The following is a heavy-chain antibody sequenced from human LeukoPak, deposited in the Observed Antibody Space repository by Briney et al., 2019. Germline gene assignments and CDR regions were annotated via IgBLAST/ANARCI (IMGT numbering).Heavy chain of an antibody. Sequence: ASVKVSCKASGYTFTSYDINWVRQATGQGLEWMGWMNPNSGNTGYAQKFQGRVTMTRNTSISTAYMELSSLRSEDTAVYYCARGVGSGSYYMINYYYYYMDVWGKGTTVTISS. V-gene: IGHV1-8*01. D-gene: IGHD3-10*01. CDR2: MNPNSGNT. CDR1: GYTFTSYD. J-gene: IGHJ6*03. CDR3: ARGVGSGSYYMINYYYYYMDV.